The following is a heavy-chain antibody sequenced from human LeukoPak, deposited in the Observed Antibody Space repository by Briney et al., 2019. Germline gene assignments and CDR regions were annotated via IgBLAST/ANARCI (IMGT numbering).Heavy chain of an antibody. CDR1: GGTFSGYY. CDR2: INHSGST. V-gene: IGHV4-34*01. D-gene: IGHD2-2*01. CDR3: ARGGRYCSSTSCYYRGPYNWFDP. Sequence: SETLSLTCAVYGGTFSGYYWSWIRHPPGKGLEWIGEINHSGSTNYNPSLKSRVTISVDTSKNQFSLKLSSVTAADTAVYYCARGGRYCSSTSCYYRGPYNWFDPWGQGTLVTVSS. J-gene: IGHJ5*02.